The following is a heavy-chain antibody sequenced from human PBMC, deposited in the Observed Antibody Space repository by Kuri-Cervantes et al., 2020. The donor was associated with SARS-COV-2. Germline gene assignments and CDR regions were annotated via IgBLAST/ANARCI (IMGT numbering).Heavy chain of an antibody. J-gene: IGHJ4*02. CDR2: INHSGST. Sequence: SETLSLTCPVYGGSFSGYYWSWIRQPPGKGLEWIGEINHSGSTNYNPYLKSRVTISVDTSKNQFSLKLSSVTAADTAVYYCARGQNSELLWFGESISYYFDYWGQGTLVTVSS. CDR3: ARGQNSELLWFGESISYYFDY. CDR1: GGSFSGYY. V-gene: IGHV4-34*01. D-gene: IGHD3-10*01.